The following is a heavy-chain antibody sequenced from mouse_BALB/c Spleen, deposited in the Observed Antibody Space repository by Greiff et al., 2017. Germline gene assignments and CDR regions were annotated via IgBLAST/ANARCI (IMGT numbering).Heavy chain of an antibody. CDR1: GFTFSNYW. D-gene: IGHD1-1*01. J-gene: IGHJ1*01. CDR3: TRQGYYGSSRYFDV. CDR2: IRLKSNNYAT. V-gene: IGHV6-6*02. Sequence: DVQLQESGGGLVQPGGSMKLSCVASGFTFSNYWMNWVRQSPEKGLEWVAEIRLKSNNYATHYAESVKGRFTISRDDSKSSVYLQMNNLRAEDTGIYYCTRQGYYGSSRYFDVWGAGTTVTVSS.